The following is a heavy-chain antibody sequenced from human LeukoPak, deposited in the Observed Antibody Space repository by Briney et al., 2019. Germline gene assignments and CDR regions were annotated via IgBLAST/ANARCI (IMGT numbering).Heavy chain of an antibody. J-gene: IGHJ4*02. CDR3: ARHPHYYFDNSAR. CDR1: GDSVRTSNSY. CDR2: MFYSGNT. V-gene: IGHV4-39*01. Sequence: SETLSLTCTVSGDSVRTSNSYWGWIRQPPGKGLEWIGSMFYSGNTYYNPSLKSRITISVDTSKNQLSLRLSSVTAADTAVYYCARHPHYYFDNSARWGQGTLVTVSS. D-gene: IGHD3-22*01.